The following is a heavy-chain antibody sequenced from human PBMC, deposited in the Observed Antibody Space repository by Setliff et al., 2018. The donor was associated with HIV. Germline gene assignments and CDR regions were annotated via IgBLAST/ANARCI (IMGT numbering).Heavy chain of an antibody. D-gene: IGHD6-19*01. CDR1: GFTFNSHT. J-gene: IGHJ4*02. V-gene: IGHV3-48*01. Sequence: GGSLRLSCAVSGFTFNSHTMNWVRQAPGKGLEWISHISSDSSAIYYADSVKGRFTISRDNAKNSLFLQMNSLRAEDTAVYYCARAYISGWRYFDYWGQGTLVTV. CDR2: ISSDSSAI. CDR3: ARAYISGWRYFDY.